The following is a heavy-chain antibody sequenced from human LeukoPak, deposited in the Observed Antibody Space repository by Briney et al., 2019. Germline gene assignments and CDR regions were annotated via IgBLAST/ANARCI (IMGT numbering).Heavy chain of an antibody. J-gene: IGHJ3*02. CDR2: IYPGDSDT. CDR1: GYSVTSYW. CDR3: ARQRGYYYDSSLEDAFDI. Sequence: GESLKISCKGSGYSVTSYWIGWVRQMPGKGLEWMGIIYPGDSDTRYSPSFQGQVTISADKSISTAYLQWSSLKASDTAMYYCARQRGYYYDSSLEDAFDIWGQGTMVTVSS. D-gene: IGHD3-22*01. V-gene: IGHV5-51*01.